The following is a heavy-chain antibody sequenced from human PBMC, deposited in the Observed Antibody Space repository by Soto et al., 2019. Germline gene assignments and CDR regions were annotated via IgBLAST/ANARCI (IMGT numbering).Heavy chain of an antibody. CDR3: ARSPPRYCSGGSCSGGLGV. CDR1: GGSFSGYY. Sequence: QVQLQQWGAGLLKPSETLSLTCAVYGGSFSGYYWSWIRQPPGKGLEWIGEINHSGSTNYNPSLKNRVTISVDTSKNLFSLKLSSVTAADTAVYYCARSPPRYCSGGSCSGGLGVWGQGTLVTVSS. CDR2: INHSGST. V-gene: IGHV4-34*01. J-gene: IGHJ4*02. D-gene: IGHD2-15*01.